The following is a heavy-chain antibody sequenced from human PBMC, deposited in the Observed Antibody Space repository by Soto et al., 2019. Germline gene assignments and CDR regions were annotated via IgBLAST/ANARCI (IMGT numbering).Heavy chain of an antibody. D-gene: IGHD3-10*01. V-gene: IGHV3-23*01. Sequence: EEPLLESGGGLVQPGGSLRLSFAASGFTFSSYAMGWGRQAPGRGLEWVSGISGRGDSTYYSESVKGRFTISRDNSKNTVYLQMNSLRAEDTAVYYCAKESLVRGVINYFDYWGQGNLVTVSS. J-gene: IGHJ4*02. CDR1: GFTFSSYA. CDR3: AKESLVRGVINYFDY. CDR2: ISGRGDST.